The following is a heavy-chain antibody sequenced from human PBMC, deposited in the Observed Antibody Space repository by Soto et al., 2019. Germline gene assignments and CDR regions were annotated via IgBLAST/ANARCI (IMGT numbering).Heavy chain of an antibody. Sequence: ASVKVSCKASGGTFSSYHISWVRQAPGQGLEWMGGIIPMFDTANYAQKFQGRVSITADESTSTAYMELSSLRSEDTAVYYCARHFPPLHSGSYYFDLWGQGILVTVSS. CDR2: IIPMFDTA. D-gene: IGHD3-10*01. V-gene: IGHV1-69*13. J-gene: IGHJ4*02. CDR3: ARHFPPLHSGSYYFDL. CDR1: GGTFSSYH.